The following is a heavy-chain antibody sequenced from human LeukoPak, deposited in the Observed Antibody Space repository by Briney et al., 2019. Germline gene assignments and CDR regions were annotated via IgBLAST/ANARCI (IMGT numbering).Heavy chain of an antibody. V-gene: IGHV4-59*08. CDR2: ILYTGST. Sequence: PSETLSLTCTVSGASINTYSWGWIRQPPGKGLEWIGYILYTGSTFYHPSLESRLSISRDTSTNRVSLNLSLVTAADTAVYYCARQSALYSHGLDVWGQGTTVTVSS. J-gene: IGHJ6*02. CDR1: GASINTYS. CDR3: ARQSALYSHGLDV.